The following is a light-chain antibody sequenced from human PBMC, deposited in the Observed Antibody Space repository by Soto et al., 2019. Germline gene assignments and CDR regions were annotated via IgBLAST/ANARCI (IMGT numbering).Light chain of an antibody. CDR2: VNTDGSH. V-gene: IGLV4-69*01. CDR3: QTWSTGILL. J-gene: IGLJ3*02. CDR1: SGHSNYA. Sequence: QPVLTQSPSASASLGASIKLTCTLSSGHSNYAIAWHQQQPEKGPRYLMRVNTDGSHTRGDGIPDRFSGSSSGAERYLTISSLQSEDEADYYCQTWSTGILLFGGRTKLTVL.